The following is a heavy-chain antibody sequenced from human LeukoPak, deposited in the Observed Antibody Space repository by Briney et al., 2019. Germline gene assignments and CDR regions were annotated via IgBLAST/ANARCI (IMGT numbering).Heavy chain of an antibody. J-gene: IGHJ4*02. D-gene: IGHD6-13*01. V-gene: IGHV4-59*01. CDR2: IYYSGST. Sequence: KPSETLSLTCTVSGGSISSYYWSWIRQPPGKGLEWIGYIYYSGSTNYNPSLKSRVTISVDTSKNQFSLKLSSVTAADTAVYYCARGPGIAAAVVDYWGQGTLVTVSS. CDR3: ARGPGIAAAVVDY. CDR1: GGSISSYY.